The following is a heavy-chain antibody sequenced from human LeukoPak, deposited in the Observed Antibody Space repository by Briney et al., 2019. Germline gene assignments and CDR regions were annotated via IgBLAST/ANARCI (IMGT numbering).Heavy chain of an antibody. CDR3: ARDLGDIVGATGGD. V-gene: IGHV1-69*13. J-gene: IGHJ4*02. Sequence: SVKVSCKASGGTFSSYAISWVRQAPGQGLEWMGGIIPIFGTANYAQKFQGRVTITADESTSTAYMELSSLRSEDTAVYYCARDLGDIVGATGGDWGQGTLVTVSS. CDR1: GGTFSSYA. CDR2: IIPIFGTA. D-gene: IGHD1-26*01.